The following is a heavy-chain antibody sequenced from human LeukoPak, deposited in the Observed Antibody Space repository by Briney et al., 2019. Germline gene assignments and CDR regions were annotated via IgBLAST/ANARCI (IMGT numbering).Heavy chain of an antibody. CDR2: IRYDGSNK. CDR1: GFTFSSYG. V-gene: IGHV3-30*02. CDR3: ALVFSGYWTFYY. Sequence: GGSLRLSCVASGFTFSSYGMHWVRQAPGKGLEWVAFIRYDGSNKYYADSVKGRFTISRDNSKNTLYLQMNSLRAEDTAVYYCALVFSGYWTFYYWGQGTLVTVSS. D-gene: IGHD3-22*01. J-gene: IGHJ4*02.